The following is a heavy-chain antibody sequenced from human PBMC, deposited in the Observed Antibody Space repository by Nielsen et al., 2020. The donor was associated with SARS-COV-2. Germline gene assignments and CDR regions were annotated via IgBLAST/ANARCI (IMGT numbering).Heavy chain of an antibody. D-gene: IGHD2/OR15-2a*01. V-gene: IGHV3-74*01. Sequence: GESLKISCAASGFTFSSYAMSWVRQAPGKGLVWVSRINSDGSSTSYADSVKGRFTISRDNAKNTLYLQMNSLRAEDTAVYYCARDPQNIGYGMDVWGQGTTVTVSS. CDR2: INSDGSST. CDR1: GFTFSSYA. CDR3: ARDPQNIGYGMDV. J-gene: IGHJ6*02.